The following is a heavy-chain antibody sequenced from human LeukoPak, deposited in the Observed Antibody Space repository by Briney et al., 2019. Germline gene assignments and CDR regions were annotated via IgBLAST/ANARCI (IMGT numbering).Heavy chain of an antibody. CDR2: IISSSSTI. D-gene: IGHD3-10*01. J-gene: IGHJ5*02. CDR1: AFTPSTNS. Sequence: GGSLRPSCPADAFTPSTNSMNCGRQAPGKGLEWVTYIISSSSTIYYADSVKGRLTIPRDNAKTSLYLQLNSLRAEDTAVYYCAGELLWFGELSGFDPWGQGTLVTVSS. CDR3: AGELLWFGELSGFDP. V-gene: IGHV3-48*04.